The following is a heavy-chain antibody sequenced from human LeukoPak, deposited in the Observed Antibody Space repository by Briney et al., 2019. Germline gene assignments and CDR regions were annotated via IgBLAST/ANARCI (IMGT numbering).Heavy chain of an antibody. J-gene: IGHJ4*02. CDR1: GFTFSNAW. CDR3: ARYPTYYYDSSGYKEGSYFDY. CDR2: INWNGGST. Sequence: GGSLRLSCAASGFTFSNAWMSWVRQAPGKGLEWVSGINWNGGSTGYADSVKGRFTISRDNAKNSLYLQMNSLRAEDTALYYCARYPTYYYDSSGYKEGSYFDYWGQGTLVTVSS. D-gene: IGHD3-22*01. V-gene: IGHV3-20*04.